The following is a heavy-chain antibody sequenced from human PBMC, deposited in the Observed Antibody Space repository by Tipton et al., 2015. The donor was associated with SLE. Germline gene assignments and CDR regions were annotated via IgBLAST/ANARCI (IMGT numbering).Heavy chain of an antibody. V-gene: IGHV4-61*01. CDR1: GGSISSSSYY. CDR3: ARDVGSSWGFDY. CDR2: IYYSGST. D-gene: IGHD6-13*01. J-gene: IGHJ4*02. Sequence: TLSLTCTVSGGSISSSSYYWGWIRQPPGKGLEWIGYIYYSGSTNYNPSLKSRVTISVDTSKNQFSLKLSSVTAADTAVYYCARDVGSSWGFDYWGQGTLVTVSS.